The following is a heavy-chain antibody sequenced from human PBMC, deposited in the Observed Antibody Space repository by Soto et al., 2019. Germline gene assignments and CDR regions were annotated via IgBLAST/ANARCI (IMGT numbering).Heavy chain of an antibody. Sequence: GASVKVSCKASGYTFTSYYMHWVRQAPGQGLEWMGIINPIGATTSYAQKFKGRVTMTRATSTSTVDMELSSLRSENTAVYHCARTPKPIVVVVAAIDYWGEGTRVTV. CDR3: ARTPKPIVVVVAAIDY. J-gene: IGHJ4*02. D-gene: IGHD2-15*01. CDR2: INPIGATT. V-gene: IGHV1-46*01. CDR1: GYTFTSYY.